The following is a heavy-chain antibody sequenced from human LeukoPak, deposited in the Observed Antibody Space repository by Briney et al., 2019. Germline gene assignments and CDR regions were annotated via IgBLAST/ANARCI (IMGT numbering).Heavy chain of an antibody. D-gene: IGHD2-2*01. V-gene: IGHV7-4-1*02. CDR3: ARGFRVDNSYYYYMDV. CDR1: GYTFTNYA. J-gene: IGHJ6*03. CDR2: INPNTGNP. Sequence: ASVKVSCKASGYTFTNYAMNWVRQAPGQGLEWMGWINPNTGNPTYAQGFTGRFVFSLDTSVTTTYLQISTLKAEDTAVYYCARGFRVDNSYYYYMDVWGKGTTVTVSS.